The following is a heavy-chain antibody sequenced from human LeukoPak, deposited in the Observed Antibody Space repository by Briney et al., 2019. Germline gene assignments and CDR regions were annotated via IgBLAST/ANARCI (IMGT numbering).Heavy chain of an antibody. CDR2: IYYSGST. CDR1: GGSISSYY. J-gene: IGHJ3*02. Sequence: PSETLSLTCTVSGGSISSYYWSRIRRPPGKGLEWIGYIYYSGSTNYNPSLKSRVTISVDTSKNQFSLKLSSVTAADTAVYYCARVPVPPPNAFDIWGQGTMVTVSS. V-gene: IGHV4-59*01. D-gene: IGHD1-1*01. CDR3: ARVPVPPPNAFDI.